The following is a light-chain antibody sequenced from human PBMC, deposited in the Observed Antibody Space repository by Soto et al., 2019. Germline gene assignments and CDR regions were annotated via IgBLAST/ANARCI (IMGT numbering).Light chain of an antibody. J-gene: IGKJ4*01. CDR3: QQYNSYSPLT. CDR2: DAF. V-gene: IGKV1-5*01. Sequence: DIQMIQSPSSLSASVGDRVTITCRASQSISSWLAWYQQKPGKAPKLLIFDAFSLESGVPSRFSSSRSGTESTLTISSLQPDDYATYYCQQYNSYSPLTFGGGTKVEIK. CDR1: QSISSW.